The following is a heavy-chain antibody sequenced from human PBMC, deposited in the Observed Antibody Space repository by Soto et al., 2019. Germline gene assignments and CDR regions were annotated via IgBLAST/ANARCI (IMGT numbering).Heavy chain of an antibody. CDR3: ARNEWELDYYYYGMDV. D-gene: IGHD1-26*01. J-gene: IGHJ6*02. V-gene: IGHV4-59*01. CDR2: IYYSGST. Sequence: SETLSLTCTVSGGSISSYYWSWIRQPPGKGLEWIGYIYYSGSTNYNPSLKSRVTISVDTSKNQFSLKLSSVTAADTAVYYCARNEWELDYYYYGMDVWGQGTTVTVSS. CDR1: GGSISSYY.